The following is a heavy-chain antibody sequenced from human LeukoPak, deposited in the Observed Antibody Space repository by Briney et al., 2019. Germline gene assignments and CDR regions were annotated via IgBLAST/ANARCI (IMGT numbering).Heavy chain of an antibody. CDR1: GFTFSSYA. D-gene: IGHD3-22*01. CDR3: ARGSEYYDSSGYVGDAFDI. Sequence: GGSLRLSCAASGFTFSSYAMHWVRQAPGKGLEWVAVISYDGSNKYYADSVKGRFTISRDNSKNTLYLQMNSLRAEDTAVYYCARGSEYYDSSGYVGDAFDIWGQGTMVTVSS. V-gene: IGHV3-30*04. J-gene: IGHJ3*02. CDR2: ISYDGSNK.